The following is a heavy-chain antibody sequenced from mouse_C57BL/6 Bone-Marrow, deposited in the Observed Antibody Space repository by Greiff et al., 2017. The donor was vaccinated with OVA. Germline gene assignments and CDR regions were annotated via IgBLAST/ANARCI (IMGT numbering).Heavy chain of an antibody. V-gene: IGHV1-81*01. CDR3: ARGGSYAIDY. Sequence: VKLMESGAELARPGASVKLSCKASGYTFTSYGISWVKQRTGQGLEWIGEIYPRSGNTYYNEKFKGKATLTADKSSSTAYMELRSLTSEDSAVYFCARGGSYAIDYWGQGTSVTVSS. J-gene: IGHJ4*01. CDR2: IYPRSGNT. CDR1: GYTFTSYG.